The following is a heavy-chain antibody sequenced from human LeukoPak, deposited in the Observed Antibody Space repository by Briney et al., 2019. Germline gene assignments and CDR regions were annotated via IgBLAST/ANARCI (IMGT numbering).Heavy chain of an antibody. CDR1: GYTFTSYA. CDR3: ARVAIWFGELLLFDY. Sequence: ASVKVSCKASGYTFTSYAMHWVRQAPGQRLEWMGWINAGNGNTKYSQKLQGRVTITRDTSASTAYMELSSLRSEDTAVYYCARVAIWFGELLLFDYWGQGTLVTVSS. V-gene: IGHV1-3*01. CDR2: INAGNGNT. D-gene: IGHD3-10*01. J-gene: IGHJ4*02.